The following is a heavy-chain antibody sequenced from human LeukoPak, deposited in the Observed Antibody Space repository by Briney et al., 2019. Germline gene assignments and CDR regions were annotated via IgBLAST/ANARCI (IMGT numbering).Heavy chain of an antibody. V-gene: IGHV4-59*01. J-gene: IGHJ4*02. Sequence: SETLSLTCTVSGGSLSSYYWSWIRQPPGKGLEGIGYTYYSGSTNYNPPLTSRVTISVDTSKNQFSLKLSSVPAADTAVYSCARAYDSSGPDPIYYFDSWGQGTLVTVSS. CDR3: ARAYDSSGPDPIYYFDS. CDR2: TYYSGST. CDR1: GGSLSSYY. D-gene: IGHD3-22*01.